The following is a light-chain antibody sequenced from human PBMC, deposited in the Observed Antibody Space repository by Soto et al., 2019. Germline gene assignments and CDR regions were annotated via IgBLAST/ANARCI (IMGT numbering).Light chain of an antibody. CDR1: RRDVGSYTL. J-gene: IGLJ2*01. CDR3: CSYAGSSSLL. Sequence: QSALTQPAPVAGSPVQTVTISCTGARRDVGSYTLVSWYQQHPVIAPKLIIYEVTKRPSGVSNRFSGSKSGHTASLTISGLQAEDESDYYCCSYAGSSSLLFGGGTKVTVL. CDR2: EVT. V-gene: IGLV2-23*02.